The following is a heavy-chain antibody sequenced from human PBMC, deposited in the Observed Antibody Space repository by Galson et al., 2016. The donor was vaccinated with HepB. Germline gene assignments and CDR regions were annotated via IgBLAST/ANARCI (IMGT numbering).Heavy chain of an antibody. CDR2: IYYIGST. V-gene: IGHV4-39*07. CDR3: VRAVGATRLDS. CDR1: GGSISSTNYY. Sequence: SETLSLTCSVSGGSISSTNYYWGWIRQPPGKGLEWIGSIYYIGSTYYNPSLKSRVTISLDKSNNQFSLNVTSVTAADTAFYYCVRAVGATRLDSWGQGTLVAVAS. J-gene: IGHJ4*02. D-gene: IGHD1-26*01.